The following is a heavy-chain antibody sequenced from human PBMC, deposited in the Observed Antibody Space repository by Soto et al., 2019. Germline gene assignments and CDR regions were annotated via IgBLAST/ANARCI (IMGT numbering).Heavy chain of an antibody. J-gene: IGHJ5*02. D-gene: IGHD5-18*01. CDR2: IYDSGGT. Sequence: SLTCAVSGGSVNSGGYSWSWIRQPPGKALEWIGYIYDSGGTYYNPSLKSRVAISIDRSKNQFSLMLTSVTAADTAMYYCARERTARFDPWGQGIPVTVSS. CDR1: GGSVNSGGYS. V-gene: IGHV4-30-2*01. CDR3: ARERTARFDP.